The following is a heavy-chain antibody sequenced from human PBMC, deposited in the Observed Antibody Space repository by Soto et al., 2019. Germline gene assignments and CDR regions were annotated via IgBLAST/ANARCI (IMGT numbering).Heavy chain of an antibody. CDR3: VHCSGGTCYQKWFGP. V-gene: IGHV3-23*01. Sequence: GGSLRLSCAASGFTFRNYPMTWVRQAPGKGLEWVSAINGNGDFTHYADSVKGRFTISRDNSKNTLYLQMNSLRAEDTAVYYCVHCSGGTCYQKWFGPWGQGTLVTV. CDR2: INGNGDFT. CDR1: GFTFRNYP. D-gene: IGHD2-15*01. J-gene: IGHJ5*02.